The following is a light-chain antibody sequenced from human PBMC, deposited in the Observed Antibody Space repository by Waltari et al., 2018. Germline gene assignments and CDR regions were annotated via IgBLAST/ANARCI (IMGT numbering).Light chain of an antibody. J-gene: IGLJ3*02. V-gene: IGLV2-14*03. Sequence: QSALTQPASVSGSPGQSITISCTGTSSDVGAYDYLSWYQQHPGKAPKLLIYDVNNRPSGVSHRFSGSKSGNTASLTISGLQAEDEANYFCSAYTKSTTRYWVFGGGTKVTVL. CDR2: DVN. CDR3: SAYTKSTTRYWV. CDR1: SSDVGAYDY.